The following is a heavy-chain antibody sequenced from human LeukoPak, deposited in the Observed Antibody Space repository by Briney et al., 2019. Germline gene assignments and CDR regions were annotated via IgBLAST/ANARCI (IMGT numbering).Heavy chain of an antibody. D-gene: IGHD3-10*01. J-gene: IGHJ1*01. CDR2: IYSVAST. Sequence: GGSLRLSCAASGFGVTNTYMSWVRQAPGKGLEFVSLIYSVASTYYADSVKGRFTISRDDSKNTVFLQMNSLGPEDTAIYFCTRPHSRGREILNWGQGALATVSS. CDR1: GFGVTNTY. V-gene: IGHV3-53*01. CDR3: TRPHSRGREILN.